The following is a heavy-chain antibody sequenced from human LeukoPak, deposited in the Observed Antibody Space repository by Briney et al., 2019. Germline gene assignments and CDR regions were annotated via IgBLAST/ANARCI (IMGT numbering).Heavy chain of an antibody. CDR3: ARAAYNWNGWFAP. CDR1: GYTFTGYY. Sequence: ASVKVSCKASGYTFTGYYMHWVRQAPGQGLEWMGWINPNSGGTNYAQKFQGRVTMTRDTSISTAYMELSRLRSDDTAVYYCARAAYNWNGWFAPWGQGTLVTVSS. D-gene: IGHD1-1*01. J-gene: IGHJ5*02. CDR2: INPNSGGT. V-gene: IGHV1-2*02.